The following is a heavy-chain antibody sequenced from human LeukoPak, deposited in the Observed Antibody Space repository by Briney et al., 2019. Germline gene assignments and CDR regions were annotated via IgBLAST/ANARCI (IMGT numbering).Heavy chain of an antibody. Sequence: PGGSLRLSCAASGFTFSSYGMSWVRQAPGKGLEWVSAISGSGGSTYYADSVKGRFTISRDNAKNSLYLQMNTLRAEDTAVYYCARSLYGSFDYWGQGTLVTVSS. CDR1: GFTFSSYG. CDR2: ISGSGGST. V-gene: IGHV3-23*01. J-gene: IGHJ4*02. CDR3: ARSLYGSFDY. D-gene: IGHD3-10*01.